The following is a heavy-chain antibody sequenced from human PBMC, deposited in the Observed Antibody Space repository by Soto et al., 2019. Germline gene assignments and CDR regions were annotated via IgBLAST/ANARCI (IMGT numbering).Heavy chain of an antibody. CDR1: EFTVSNNY. CDR2: IYSGGAT. V-gene: IGHV3-66*01. Sequence: EVQLVESGGGLVQPGGSLRLSCAASEFTVSNNYMSWVRQAPGKGLEWVSLIYSGGATHYADSVRGRFTISRDNSKNTLYLQMNGLRGEDTAIYYCMNRPRAWGQGTLVTVSS. CDR3: MNRPRA. J-gene: IGHJ5*02.